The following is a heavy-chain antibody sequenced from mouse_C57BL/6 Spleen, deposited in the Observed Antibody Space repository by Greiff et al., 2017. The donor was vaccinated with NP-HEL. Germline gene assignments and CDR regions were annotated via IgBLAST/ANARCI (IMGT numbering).Heavy chain of an antibody. CDR3: AREGYYGSSYVDY. CDR1: GYTFTSYW. D-gene: IGHD1-1*01. J-gene: IGHJ4*01. Sequence: VQLQQSGAELVKPGASVKLSCKASGYTFTSYWMHWVKQRPGQGLEWIGMIHPNSGSTNYNEKFKSKATLTVDKSSSTAYMQLSSLTSEDSAVYYCAREGYYGSSYVDYWGQGTSVTVSS. V-gene: IGHV1-64*01. CDR2: IHPNSGST.